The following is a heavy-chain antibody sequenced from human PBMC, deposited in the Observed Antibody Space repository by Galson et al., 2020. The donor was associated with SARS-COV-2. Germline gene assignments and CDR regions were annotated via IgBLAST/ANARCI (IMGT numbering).Heavy chain of an antibody. CDR2: FDPEDGET. CDR3: ATDLITRGSCDFDY. Sequence: AASVKVSCKVSGYTLTELSMHWVRQAPGKGLEWMGGFDPEDGETIYAQKFQGRVTMTEDTSTDTAYMELSSLRSEDTAVYYCATDLITRGSCDFDYWGQGTLVTVSS. J-gene: IGHJ4*02. CDR1: GYTLTELS. V-gene: IGHV1-24*01. D-gene: IGHD1-26*01.